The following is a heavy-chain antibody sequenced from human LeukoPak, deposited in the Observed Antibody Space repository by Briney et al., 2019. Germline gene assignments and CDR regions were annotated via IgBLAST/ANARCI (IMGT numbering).Heavy chain of an antibody. CDR2: INHSGST. CDR3: ARVHYSNYVNY. Sequence: SETLPLTCAVYGGSFSGYYWSWIRQPPGKGLEWIGEINHSGSTNYNPSLKSRVTISVDTSKNQFSLKLSSVTAADTAVYYCARVHYSNYVNYWGQGTLVTVSS. V-gene: IGHV4-34*01. D-gene: IGHD4-11*01. J-gene: IGHJ4*02. CDR1: GGSFSGYY.